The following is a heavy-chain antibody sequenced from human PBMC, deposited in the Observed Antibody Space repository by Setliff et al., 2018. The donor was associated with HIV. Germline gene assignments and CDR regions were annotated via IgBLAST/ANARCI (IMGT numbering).Heavy chain of an antibody. CDR1: GFSLTTSGIR. J-gene: IGHJ4*02. Sequence: SGPTLVNPTQTLTLTCTFSGFSLTTSGIRVTWVRQPPGKALEWLARIDWEDDKFYSTSLKARLTISKDTSKNQVVLTMTNMGPLDTATYFCARTYGSASKLDYWGPGTLVTVSS. D-gene: IGHD3-10*01. CDR3: ARTYGSASKLDY. V-gene: IGHV2-70*04. CDR2: IDWEDDK.